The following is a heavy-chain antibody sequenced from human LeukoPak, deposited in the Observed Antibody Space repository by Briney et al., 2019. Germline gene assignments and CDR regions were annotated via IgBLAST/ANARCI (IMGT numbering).Heavy chain of an antibody. CDR1: GYTFTGYY. Sequence: ASVKVSCKASGYTFTGYYMHWVRQAPGQGLEWMGWINPNSGGTNYAQKFQGRVTMTRNTSISTAYMELSSLRSEDTAVYYCTRETSSRYFDYWGQGTLVTVSS. V-gene: IGHV1-2*02. CDR3: TRETSSRYFDY. J-gene: IGHJ4*02. CDR2: INPNSGGT.